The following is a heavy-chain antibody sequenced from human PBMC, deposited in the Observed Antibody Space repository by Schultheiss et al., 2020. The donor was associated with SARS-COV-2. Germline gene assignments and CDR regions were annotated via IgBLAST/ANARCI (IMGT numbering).Heavy chain of an antibody. Sequence: SVKVSCKASGGTFSSYAISWVRQAPGQGLEWMGGIIPIFGTANYAQKFQGRVTITADKSTSTAYMELSRLRSDDTAVYYCARGTDIVVVPAAKMRWFDPWGQGTLVTVSS. D-gene: IGHD2-2*01. CDR3: ARGTDIVVVPAAKMRWFDP. CDR1: GGTFSSYA. J-gene: IGHJ5*02. CDR2: IIPIFGTA. V-gene: IGHV1-69*06.